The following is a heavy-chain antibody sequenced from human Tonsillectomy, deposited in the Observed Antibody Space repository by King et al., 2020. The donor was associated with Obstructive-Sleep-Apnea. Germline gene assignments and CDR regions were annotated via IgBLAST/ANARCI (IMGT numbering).Heavy chain of an antibody. Sequence: VQLQESGPGLVKPSETLSLTCTVSGTSITDYYWSWIRQPPGKGLEWIGYMYYSGNTNFNPSLKSRVTISAETSKIQCSLRLSSVTAADTAGYYCARHRGVEDYGGYGDYFDYWGQGTLVTVSS. CDR1: GTSITDYY. CDR2: MYYSGNT. D-gene: IGHD5-12*01. J-gene: IGHJ4*02. CDR3: ARHRGVEDYGGYGDYFDY. V-gene: IGHV4-59*08.